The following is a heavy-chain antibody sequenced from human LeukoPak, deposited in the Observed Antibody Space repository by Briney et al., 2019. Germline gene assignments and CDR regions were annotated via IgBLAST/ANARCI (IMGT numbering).Heavy chain of an antibody. Sequence: GESLRLSCVASGFTFSYYPLSWVRQAPGKGLEWVAAIGSASGTKYYADSVKGRFAISRDDSKSTLYLQMSSLRGEDTAAYYCAKVWVTYYDRGIFDSWGQGTRVTVSS. V-gene: IGHV3-23*01. D-gene: IGHD3-22*01. CDR2: IGSASGTK. J-gene: IGHJ4*02. CDR1: GFTFSYYP. CDR3: AKVWVTYYDRGIFDS.